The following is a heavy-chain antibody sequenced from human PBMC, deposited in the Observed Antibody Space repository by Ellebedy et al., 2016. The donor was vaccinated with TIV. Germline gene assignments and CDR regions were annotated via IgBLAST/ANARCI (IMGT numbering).Heavy chain of an antibody. V-gene: IGHV4-39*07. CDR1: GGAISSSSHY. CDR2: INYSGST. CDR3: ARDFRTGYYNYYHPHMDV. J-gene: IGHJ6*03. D-gene: IGHD3-9*01. Sequence: MPSETLSLTCNVSGGAISSSSHYWGWIRKPPGKGLEWIGSINYSGSTYYNPSLKSRLTISVDTSKKEFSLKLTSVTAADTAVYYCARDFRTGYYNYYHPHMDVWGKGTTVTVSS.